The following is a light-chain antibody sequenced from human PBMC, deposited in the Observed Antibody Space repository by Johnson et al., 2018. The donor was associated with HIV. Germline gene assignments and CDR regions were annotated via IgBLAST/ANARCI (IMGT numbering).Light chain of an antibody. V-gene: IGLV1-51*02. CDR1: SSNIGNNY. J-gene: IGLJ1*01. Sequence: QSVLTQPPSVSAAPGQKVTISCSGSSSNIGNNYVSWYQQLPGTAPKLLIYENNKRPSGIPDRFAGSKSGTSATLRITGLQTGDEAAYYCGSGDRSLSAYVFGTGTKVTVL. CDR2: ENN. CDR3: GSGDRSLSAYV.